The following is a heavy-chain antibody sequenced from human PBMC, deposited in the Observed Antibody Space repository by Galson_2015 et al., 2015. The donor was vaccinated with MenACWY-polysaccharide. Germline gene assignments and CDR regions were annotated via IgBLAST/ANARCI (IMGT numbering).Heavy chain of an antibody. V-gene: IGHV3-7*01. J-gene: IGHJ4*02. Sequence: SLRLSCAASGFSFSTYWMSWVRQAPGKGLEWEANINQPGRDKYYVDSVRGRFTISRDNAKNSVYLQMDSMRAEDTAVYYCARPSSGGSYYNDWGQGTLVTVSS. CDR3: ARPSSGGSYYND. CDR2: INQPGRDK. D-gene: IGHD2-15*01. CDR1: GFSFSTYW.